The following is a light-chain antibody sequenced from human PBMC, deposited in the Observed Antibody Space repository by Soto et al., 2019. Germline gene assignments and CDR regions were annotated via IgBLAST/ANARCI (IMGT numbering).Light chain of an antibody. CDR3: GWYAGSSTFA. V-gene: IGLV2-11*01. CDR2: DVN. Sequence: QSALTQPHSVSGSPGQTVTISCSGTSSDVGGFDYVSWYQQHPDKATKLMIFDVNKRTSGVPNRFSGSKYGNRATVTISLRQAEDDADYYCGWYAGSSTFAFGGGTKLTVL. CDR1: SSDVGGFDY. J-gene: IGLJ2*01.